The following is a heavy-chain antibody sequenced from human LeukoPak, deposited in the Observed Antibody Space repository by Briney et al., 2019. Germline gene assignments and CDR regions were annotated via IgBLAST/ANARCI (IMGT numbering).Heavy chain of an antibody. CDR2: ISGSGGST. V-gene: IGHV3-23*01. CDR3: ARQYYYDSSGYYHSDY. J-gene: IGHJ4*02. D-gene: IGHD3-22*01. CDR1: GFTFSSYG. Sequence: GGSLRLSCAASGFTFSSYGMSWVRQAPGKGLEWVSAISGSGGSTYYADSVKGRFTISRDNSKNTLYFQMNSLRAEDTAVYYCARQYYYDSSGYYHSDYWGQGTLVTVSS.